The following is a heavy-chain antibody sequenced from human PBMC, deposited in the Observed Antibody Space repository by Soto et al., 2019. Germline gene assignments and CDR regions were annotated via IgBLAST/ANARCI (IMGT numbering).Heavy chain of an antibody. D-gene: IGHD2-2*01. Sequence: GGSLRLSCAASEFTFSNYAMNWVRQAPGKGLEWVSTISGSGGSTYYADSVKGRFTISRDNSKNTLYLQMNSLRAEDTAVYYCAKDNSGSSTLYGMDVWGQGTTVTVSS. CDR2: ISGSGGST. V-gene: IGHV3-23*01. CDR1: EFTFSNYA. J-gene: IGHJ6*02. CDR3: AKDNSGSSTLYGMDV.